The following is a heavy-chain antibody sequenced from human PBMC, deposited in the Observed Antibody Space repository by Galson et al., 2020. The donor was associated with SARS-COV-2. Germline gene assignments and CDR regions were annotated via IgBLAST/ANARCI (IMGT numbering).Heavy chain of an antibody. J-gene: IGHJ6*03. CDR3: ASLGDYVSCYEDV. D-gene: IGHD4-17*01. CDR1: GFTFSRYW. V-gene: IGHV3-7*01. Sequence: GGSLRLSCAASGFTFSRYWMTWVRQAPGKGLEWVANIKQDGSEKNYVDSVKGRFTISSDNAKNSLYLQMNSLRGEDTGVYYCASLGDYVSCYEDVWGKGTTVTISS. CDR2: IKQDGSEK.